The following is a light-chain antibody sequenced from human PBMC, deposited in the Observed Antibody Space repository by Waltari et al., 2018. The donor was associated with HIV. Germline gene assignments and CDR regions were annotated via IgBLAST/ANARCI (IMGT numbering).Light chain of an antibody. J-gene: IGLJ2*01. CDR3: QSYDSRLSGSVV. CDR2: DNN. CDR1: NSNIGAGFD. V-gene: IGLV1-40*01. Sequence: QSALTQPPSVSGAPGQSVTISCSGSNSNIGAGFDVHWYQQVPGTAPRPLIYDNNNRPSGAPDRFSGSKSGTSASLAINGLQSEDEADYYCQSYDSRLSGSVVFGGGTKVTVL.